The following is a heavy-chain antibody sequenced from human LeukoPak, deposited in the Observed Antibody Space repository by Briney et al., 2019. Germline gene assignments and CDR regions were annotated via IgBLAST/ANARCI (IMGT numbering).Heavy chain of an antibody. CDR2: ISGSGSST. J-gene: IGHJ4*02. D-gene: IGHD1-26*01. V-gene: IGHV3-23*01. CDR1: GFTFSNSA. Sequence: GGSLRLSCEASGFTFSNSAMSWVRQAPGKGPEWVSGISGSGSSTYYPDSVKGRFTSSRDNSKNTLYLQMNSLRAEDTAVYYCAKGGEWEPQIAWGQGTLVVVSS. CDR3: AKGGEWEPQIA.